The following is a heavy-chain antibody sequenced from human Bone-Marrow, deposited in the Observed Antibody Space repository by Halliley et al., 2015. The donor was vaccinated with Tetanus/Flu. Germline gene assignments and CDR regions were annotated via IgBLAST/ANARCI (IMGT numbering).Heavy chain of an antibody. Sequence: GLEWLSYISSSSSNPVYADSVKGRFTISRDNAKNLLYLQMNSLRDEDTAVYFCARDTAARLLHWGQGSLVTVSS. V-gene: IGHV3-48*02. CDR3: ARDTAARLLH. D-gene: IGHD6-6*01. J-gene: IGHJ4*02. CDR2: ISSSSSNP.